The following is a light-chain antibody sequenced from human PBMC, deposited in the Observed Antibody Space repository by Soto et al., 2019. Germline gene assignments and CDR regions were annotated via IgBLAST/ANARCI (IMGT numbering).Light chain of an antibody. V-gene: IGKV1-39*01. CDR1: QSINTY. J-gene: IGKJ1*01. CDR3: QESYSTLWGT. Sequence: DIQMTQSPSSLSASVGDTVTTTCRKSQSINTYLNWYQQKPGKAPKVLIYGASTLQSGVPLRFSGSGSGTDFTLTISSLQPEDFATYYCQESYSTLWGTCGQGTKVDIK. CDR2: GAS.